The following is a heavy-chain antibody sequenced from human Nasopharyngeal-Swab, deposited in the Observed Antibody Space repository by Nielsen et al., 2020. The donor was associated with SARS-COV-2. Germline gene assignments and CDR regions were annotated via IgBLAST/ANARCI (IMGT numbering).Heavy chain of an antibody. CDR1: GGSISSSSYY. D-gene: IGHD2-2*01. Sequence: SETLSLTCTVSGGSISSSSYYWGWIRQPPGKGLEWIGSIYYSGSTYYNPSLKSRVTISVDTSKNQFSLKLSSVTAADTAVYYCARHQGGLGIVPAAEFDYCGQGTLVTVSS. CDR3: ARHQGGLGIVPAAEFDY. J-gene: IGHJ4*02. CDR2: IYYSGST. V-gene: IGHV4-39*01.